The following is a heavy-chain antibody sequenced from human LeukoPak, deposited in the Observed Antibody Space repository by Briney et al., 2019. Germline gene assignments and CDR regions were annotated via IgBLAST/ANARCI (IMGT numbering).Heavy chain of an antibody. Sequence: GGSLRLSCAASGFTFSDYYMSWIRQAPGKGLEWVSYISSSGSTIHYADSVKGRFTISRDNAKNSLYLQMNSLRAEDTAVYYCARDPWGSSSSGSYSPFFDYWGQGTLVTVSS. CDR3: ARDPWGSSSSGSYSPFFDY. CDR2: ISSSGSTI. V-gene: IGHV3-11*01. D-gene: IGHD3-10*01. J-gene: IGHJ4*02. CDR1: GFTFSDYY.